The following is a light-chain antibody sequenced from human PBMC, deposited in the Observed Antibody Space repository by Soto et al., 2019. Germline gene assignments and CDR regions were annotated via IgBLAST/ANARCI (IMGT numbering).Light chain of an antibody. CDR3: QQYDSSPVT. CDR2: GAS. Sequence: EIVLTQSPGTLSLSPGERATLSCRASQSVSSSYLAWYQQKPGQAPRLHIYGASSRATGIPDRFSGSGSGTDFTLTISRLEPEDFAVYYCQQYDSSPVTLGPGTKVDIK. J-gene: IGKJ3*01. V-gene: IGKV3-20*01. CDR1: QSVSSSY.